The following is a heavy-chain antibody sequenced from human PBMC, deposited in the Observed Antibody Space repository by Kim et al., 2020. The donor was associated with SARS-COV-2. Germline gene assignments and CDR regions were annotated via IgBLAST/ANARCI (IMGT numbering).Heavy chain of an antibody. CDR3: ARDYAPLYSGYDVGFDY. J-gene: IGHJ4*02. V-gene: IGHV4-39*07. CDR2: IYYSGST. CDR1: GGSISSSSYY. D-gene: IGHD5-12*01. Sequence: SETLSLTCTVSGGSISSSSYYWGWIRQPPGKGLEWIGSIYYSGSTYYNPSLKSRVTISVDTSKNQFSLKLSSVTAADTAVYYCARDYAPLYSGYDVGFDYSGQGTLVTVSS.